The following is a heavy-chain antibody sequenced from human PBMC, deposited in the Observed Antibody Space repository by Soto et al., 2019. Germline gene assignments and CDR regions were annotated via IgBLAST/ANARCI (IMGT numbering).Heavy chain of an antibody. D-gene: IGHD2-2*01. Sequence: ASLKVSCKASGYTFTIYAMHWVRQAPGQRLEWMGWINAGNGNTRYSQNFQGRVTITRDTSASTAYMELSSLRSEDTAVYYCARSGQCTSTSCYGGFDYWGQGTLVTVSS. CDR3: ARSGQCTSTSCYGGFDY. J-gene: IGHJ4*02. V-gene: IGHV1-3*01. CDR2: INAGNGNT. CDR1: GYTFTIYA.